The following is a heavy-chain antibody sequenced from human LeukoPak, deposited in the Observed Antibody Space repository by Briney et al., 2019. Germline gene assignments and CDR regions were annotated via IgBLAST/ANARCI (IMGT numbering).Heavy chain of an antibody. CDR3: ARVPKYYYDSSGFKKQYYYYGMDV. CDR1: GFTFSSYW. Sequence: SGGSLRLSCAASGFTFSSYWMSWVRQAPGKGLEWVANIKQDGSEKYYVDSVKGRFTISRDNAKNSLYLQMNSLRAEDTAVNYCARVPKYYYDSSGFKKQYYYYGMDVWGQGTTVTVSS. V-gene: IGHV3-7*03. CDR2: IKQDGSEK. J-gene: IGHJ6*02. D-gene: IGHD3-22*01.